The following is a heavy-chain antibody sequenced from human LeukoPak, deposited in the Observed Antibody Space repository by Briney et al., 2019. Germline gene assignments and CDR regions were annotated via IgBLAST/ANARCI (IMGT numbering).Heavy chain of an antibody. D-gene: IGHD1-14*01. Sequence: SETLSLTCTVSGGSISSYSWSWIRQPAGKGLEWIGRIYTSGTTNDNHSLKSRVTISVDKSKNQLSPKLGSVTAADTAVYYCAKDKRDIGSDAFDIWRQGTMLTVSS. CDR2: IYTSGTT. V-gene: IGHV4-4*07. CDR1: GGSISSYS. J-gene: IGHJ3*02. CDR3: AKDKRDIGSDAFDI.